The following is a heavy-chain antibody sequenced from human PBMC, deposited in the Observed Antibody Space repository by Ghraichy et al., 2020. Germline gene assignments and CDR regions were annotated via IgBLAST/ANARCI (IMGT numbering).Heavy chain of an antibody. D-gene: IGHD2-8*02. J-gene: IGHJ4*02. CDR2: IKQDGSEK. V-gene: IGHV3-7*03. Sequence: AASLRLSCAASGFTFSSYWMSWVRQAPGKGLEWVANIKQDGSEKYYVDSVKGRFTISRDNAKNSLYLQMNSLRAEDTAVYYCARGYCTGGVCYEDYFDYWCQETLVTVSS. CDR3: ARGYCTGGVCYEDYFDY. CDR1: GFTFSSYW.